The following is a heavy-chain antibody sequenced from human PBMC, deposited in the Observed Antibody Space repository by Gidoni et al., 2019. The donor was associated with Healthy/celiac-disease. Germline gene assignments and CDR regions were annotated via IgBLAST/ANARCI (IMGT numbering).Heavy chain of an antibody. J-gene: IGHJ6*03. V-gene: IGHV3-66*01. CDR3: ASPDSPYYYYMDV. D-gene: IGHD3-22*01. CDR1: GFTVSRNY. CDR2: IYSGGST. Sequence: EVQLVESGGGLVQPGGFLRLSCAASGFTVSRNYMSWVRQAPGKGLEWVSVIYSGGSTYYADSVKGRFTISRDNSKNTLYLQMNSLRAEDTAVYYCASPDSPYYYYMDVWGKGTTVTVSS.